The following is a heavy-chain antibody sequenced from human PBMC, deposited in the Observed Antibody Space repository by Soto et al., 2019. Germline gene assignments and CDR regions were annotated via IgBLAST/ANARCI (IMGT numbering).Heavy chain of an antibody. CDR3: ARRPLYDFWSGYYTRKDAFNI. V-gene: IGHV4-34*01. Sequence: SETLSLTCAVYGGSFSGYYWSWIRQPPGKGLEWIGEINHSGSTNYNPSLKSRVTISVDTSKNQFSLKLSSVTAADTAVYYCARRPLYDFWSGYYTRKDAFNIWGQGKMVTVS. D-gene: IGHD3-3*01. J-gene: IGHJ3*02. CDR2: INHSGST. CDR1: GGSFSGYY.